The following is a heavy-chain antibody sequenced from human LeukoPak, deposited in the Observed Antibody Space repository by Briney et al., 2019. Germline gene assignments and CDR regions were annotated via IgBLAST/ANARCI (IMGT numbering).Heavy chain of an antibody. CDR1: GGTFSSYA. V-gene: IGHV1-69*04. CDR3: ASTGPGDTGYFDY. CDR2: IIPILGIA. D-gene: IGHD7-27*01. J-gene: IGHJ4*02. Sequence: SVTVSCTASGGTFSSYAISWVRQAPGQGLEWMGRIIPILGIANYAQKFQGRVTITADKSTSTAYMELSSLRSEDTAVYYCASTGPGDTGYFDYWGQGTLVTVSS.